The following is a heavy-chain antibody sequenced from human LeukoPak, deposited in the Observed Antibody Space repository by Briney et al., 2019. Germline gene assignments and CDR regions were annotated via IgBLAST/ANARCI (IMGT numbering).Heavy chain of an antibody. CDR2: IYYSGST. CDR1: GGSISSSSYY. J-gene: IGHJ6*02. Sequence: PSETLSLTCTVSGGSISSSSYYWGWIRQPPGKGLEWIGSIYYSGSTYYNPSLKSRVTISVDTSKNQFSLKLSSVTAADTAVYYCARPRYGSGDYYYYYGMDVWGQGTTVTVSS. CDR3: ARPRYGSGDYYYYYGMDV. D-gene: IGHD3-10*01. V-gene: IGHV4-39*01.